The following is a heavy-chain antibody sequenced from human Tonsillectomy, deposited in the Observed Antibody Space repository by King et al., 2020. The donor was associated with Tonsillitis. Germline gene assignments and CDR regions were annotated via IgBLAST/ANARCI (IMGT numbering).Heavy chain of an antibody. CDR2: ISDSGAA. CDR3: ARTNGRIWAIDY. CDR1: GGSISRIGYY. Sequence: QLQESGPGLVKPSETLSLTCTVSGGSISRIGYYWGWIRQPPGKGLEWIGSISDSGAAYSIPSLKSRVTMSGDPATNQFSLKLSSVTAADTALYFCARTNGRIWAIDYWGQGTLVTVSS. V-gene: IGHV4-39*01. D-gene: IGHD2-8*01. J-gene: IGHJ4*02.